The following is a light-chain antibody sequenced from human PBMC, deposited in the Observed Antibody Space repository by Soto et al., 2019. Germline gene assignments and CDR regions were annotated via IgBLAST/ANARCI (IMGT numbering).Light chain of an antibody. CDR2: WAS. CDR3: HQYCNTPYT. V-gene: IGKV4-1*01. J-gene: IGKJ2*01. Sequence: DIVMTQSPDSLAVSLGERATINCKSSQSVSYTSNSKNLLAWYQQKPGQPPKLLIYWASTRESGVPDRFSGSGYGTDFTITISSLQAEDVAVYYCHQYCNTPYTFGQGPKLEIK. CDR1: QSVSYTSNSKNL.